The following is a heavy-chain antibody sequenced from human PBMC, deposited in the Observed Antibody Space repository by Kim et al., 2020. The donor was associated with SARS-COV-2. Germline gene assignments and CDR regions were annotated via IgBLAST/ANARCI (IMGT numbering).Heavy chain of an antibody. CDR2: ISYDGSNK. V-gene: IGHV3-30-3*01. CDR1: GFTFSSYA. D-gene: IGHD1-26*01. CDR3: AREPSYSGSYYCDY. Sequence: GGSLRLSCAASGFTFSSYAMHWVRQAPGKGLEWVAVISYDGSNKYYADSVKGRFTISRDNSKNTLYLQMNSLRAEDTAVYYCAREPSYSGSYYCDYWGQGTLVTVSS. J-gene: IGHJ4*02.